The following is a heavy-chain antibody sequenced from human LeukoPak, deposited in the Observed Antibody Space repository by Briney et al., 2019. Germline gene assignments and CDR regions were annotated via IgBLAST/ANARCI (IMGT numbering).Heavy chain of an antibody. Sequence: SETLSLTCAVSGGSISSSNWWSWVRQPPGQGLEWIGEIYHSGSTNYNPSLKSRVTISVDKSKNQFSLKLSSVTAADTAVYYCAREKSVVRGVIDYWGQGTLVTVSS. CDR1: GGSISSSNW. CDR2: IYHSGST. D-gene: IGHD3-10*01. J-gene: IGHJ4*02. CDR3: AREKSVVRGVIDY. V-gene: IGHV4-4*02.